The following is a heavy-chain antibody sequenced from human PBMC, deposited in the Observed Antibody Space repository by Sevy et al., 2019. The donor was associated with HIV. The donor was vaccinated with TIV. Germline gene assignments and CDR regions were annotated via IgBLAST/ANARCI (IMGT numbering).Heavy chain of an antibody. V-gene: IGHV4-34*01. D-gene: IGHD2-21*01. CDR2: VDHTGNI. Sequence: SETLSLTCAVYVDSFNGHYWSWVRQVPGRGLEWIGEVDHTGNINYNPAFDNRLAISVNRPKNQFFLNLTSLTAADTAVYYCAREPIEAPDWGYFDIWGHGNRVTVSS. CDR3: AREPIEAPDWGYFDI. J-gene: IGHJ4*03. CDR1: VDSFNGHY.